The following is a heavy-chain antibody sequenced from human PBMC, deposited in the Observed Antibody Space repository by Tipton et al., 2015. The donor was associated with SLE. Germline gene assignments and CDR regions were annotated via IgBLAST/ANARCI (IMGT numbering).Heavy chain of an antibody. Sequence: LRLSCTVSGGSISSYYWSWIRQPPGKGLEWIGEINHSGSTNYNPSLKSRVTISVDTSKNQFSLKLSSVTAVDTAVYYCAREGTGYSYGTLDYWGQGTLVTVSS. V-gene: IGHV4-34*01. CDR1: GGSISSYY. D-gene: IGHD5-18*01. J-gene: IGHJ4*02. CDR2: INHSGST. CDR3: AREGTGYSYGTLDY.